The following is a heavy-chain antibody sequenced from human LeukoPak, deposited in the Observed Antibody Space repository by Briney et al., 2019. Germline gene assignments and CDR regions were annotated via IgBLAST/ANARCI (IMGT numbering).Heavy chain of an antibody. Sequence: PSETLSLTCTVSGYSISSGYYWGWIRQPPGKGLEWIGSIYHSGSTYYNPSLKSRVTISVDTSKNQFSLKLSSVTAADTAVYYCAREVNSGGWYSDYWGQGTLVTVSS. J-gene: IGHJ4*02. CDR3: AREVNSGGWYSDY. V-gene: IGHV4-38-2*02. D-gene: IGHD6-19*01. CDR2: IYHSGST. CDR1: GYSISSGYY.